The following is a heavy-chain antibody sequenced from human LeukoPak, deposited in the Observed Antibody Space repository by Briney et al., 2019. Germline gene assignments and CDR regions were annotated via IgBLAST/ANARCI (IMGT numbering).Heavy chain of an antibody. D-gene: IGHD3-22*01. CDR3: ARGLHYYDSSGYFYFDY. V-gene: IGHV4-59*01. CDR2: IYYSGST. CDR1: GGSISSYY. J-gene: IGHJ4*02. Sequence: SETLSLTCTVSGGSISSYYWSWIRQPPGKGLEWIGYIYYSGSTNYNPSLKSRVTISIDTSKNQFSLNLSSVTAADTAVYYCARGLHYYDSSGYFYFDYWGQGTLVTVSS.